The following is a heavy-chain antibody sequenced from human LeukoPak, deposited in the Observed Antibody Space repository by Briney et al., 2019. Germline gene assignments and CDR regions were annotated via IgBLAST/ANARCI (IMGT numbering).Heavy chain of an antibody. CDR3: ATNQVLPIAY. Sequence: GGSLRLSCAASGFTLSSYSMNWVRQAPGKGLEWVSSISSSSSYIYYADSVKGRFTISRDNAKNSLYLQMNSLRAEDTAVYYCATNQVLPIAYWGQGTLVTVSS. CDR1: GFTLSSYS. J-gene: IGHJ4*02. CDR2: ISSSSSYI. V-gene: IGHV3-21*01. D-gene: IGHD3-10*01.